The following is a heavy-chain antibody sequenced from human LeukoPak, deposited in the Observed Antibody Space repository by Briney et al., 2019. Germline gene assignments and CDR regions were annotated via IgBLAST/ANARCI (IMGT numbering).Heavy chain of an antibody. D-gene: IGHD4-23*01. CDR1: GGSISSSSYY. CDR2: IYYSGST. CDR3: VRLSVVSPHRYFDL. Sequence: SETLSLTCTVSGGSISSSSYYWGWIRQPPGKGLEWIGSIYYSGSTHYNPSLKSRVTISVDTSKNQFTLKLSSVTAADTAVYYCVRLSVVSPHRYFDLWGRGTLVTVSS. V-gene: IGHV4-39*01. J-gene: IGHJ2*01.